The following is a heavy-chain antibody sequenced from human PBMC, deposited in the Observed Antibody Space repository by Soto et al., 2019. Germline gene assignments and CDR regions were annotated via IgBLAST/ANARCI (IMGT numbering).Heavy chain of an antibody. V-gene: IGHV2-5*02. CDR2: IYWDDDK. CDR1: GFSLSTGGVG. CDR3: AYKAGGRYNWFDP. J-gene: IGHJ5*02. Sequence: QITFKESGPALVKPTQTLTLTCTFSGFSLSTGGVGVGWVRQPPGKALEWLAIIYWDDDKRYSPSLKSRLTSTKGNSNNQVVLTITNMDLVDTATYYGAYKAGGRYNWFDPWGQGTLVTVSS.